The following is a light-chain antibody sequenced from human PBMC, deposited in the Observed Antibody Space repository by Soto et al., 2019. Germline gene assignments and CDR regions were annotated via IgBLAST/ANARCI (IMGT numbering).Light chain of an antibody. J-gene: IGKJ2*01. CDR3: QQYNNWAYT. V-gene: IGKV3-15*01. Sequence: EIVMTQSPATLSVSPGERATLSCRASQRVSSNLAWYQQKPGQAPRLLIYGASTRATGIPARFSGSGSGTEFTLTISSLQSEDFAVYYCQQYNNWAYTFGQGNKLEIK. CDR2: GAS. CDR1: QRVSSN.